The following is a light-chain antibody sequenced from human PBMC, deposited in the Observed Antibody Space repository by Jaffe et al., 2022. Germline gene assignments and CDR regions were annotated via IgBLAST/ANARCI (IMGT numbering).Light chain of an antibody. J-gene: IGKJ4*01. CDR2: AAF. Sequence: DIQVTQSPSPLSASVGDRVTITCRTSQSISNFLAWYQQKPGKVPKLLVSAAFTLQSGVPSRFSASGTGTEFTLTISSLQPEDFATYYCLQTHSLLTFGGGTKVEI. CDR3: LQTHSLLT. CDR1: QSISNF. V-gene: IGKV1-39*01.